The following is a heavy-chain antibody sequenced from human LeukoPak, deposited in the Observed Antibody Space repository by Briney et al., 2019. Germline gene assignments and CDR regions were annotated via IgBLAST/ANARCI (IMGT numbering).Heavy chain of an antibody. J-gene: IGHJ4*02. CDR2: IIPILGTA. CDR3: ARVNSSIGSSRRYFDY. D-gene: IGHD6-13*01. V-gene: IGHV1-69*05. Sequence: SVKVSCKASGGTFSSYAISWVRQAPGRGLEWMGGIIPILGTANYAQKFQGRVTITTDESTSTAYMELSSLRSEDTAVYYCARVNSSIGSSRRYFDYWGQGTLVTVSS. CDR1: GGTFSSYA.